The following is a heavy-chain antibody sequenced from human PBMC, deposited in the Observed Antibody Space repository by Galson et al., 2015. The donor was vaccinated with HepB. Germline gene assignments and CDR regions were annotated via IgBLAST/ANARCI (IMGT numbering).Heavy chain of an antibody. CDR1: GFSFTRYA. CDR2: ITSSGGNS. Sequence: SLRLSCAASGFSFTRYAMTWVRQAPGKGLEWVSSITSSGGNSYYPDSVKGRFTVSRDNSKNTLLLQLNSLRAEDTDTYFCAKDGIMVANNPYHFHYWGQGTLVTVSS. V-gene: IGHV3-23*01. CDR3: AKDGIMVANNPYHFHY. J-gene: IGHJ4*02. D-gene: IGHD2-15*01.